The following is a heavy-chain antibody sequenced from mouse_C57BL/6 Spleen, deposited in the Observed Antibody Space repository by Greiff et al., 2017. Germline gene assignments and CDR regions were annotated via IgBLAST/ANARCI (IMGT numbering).Heavy chain of an antibody. J-gene: IGHJ3*01. V-gene: IGHV1-15*01. Sequence: VKLMESGAELVRPGASVTLSCKASGYTFTDYEMHWVKQTPVHGLEWIGAIDPETGGTAYNQKFKGKAILTADKSSSTAYMELRSLTSEDSAVYYCTRSHYSNYGWFAYWGQGTLVTVSA. D-gene: IGHD2-5*01. CDR1: GYTFTDYE. CDR2: IDPETGGT. CDR3: TRSHYSNYGWFAY.